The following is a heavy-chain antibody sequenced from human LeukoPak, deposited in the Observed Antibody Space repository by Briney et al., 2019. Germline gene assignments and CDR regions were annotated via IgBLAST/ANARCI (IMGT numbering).Heavy chain of an antibody. CDR3: ARDGHSSSSLIRYYFDY. D-gene: IGHD6-6*01. CDR2: IYTSGST. Sequence: SETLSLTCTVSGGSISSYYWSWIRQPAGKGLEWIGRIYTSGSTNYNPSLKSRVTMSVDTSKNQFSLKLSSVTAADTAVYYCARDGHSSSSLIRYYFDYWGQGTLVTVSS. V-gene: IGHV4-4*07. J-gene: IGHJ4*02. CDR1: GGSISSYY.